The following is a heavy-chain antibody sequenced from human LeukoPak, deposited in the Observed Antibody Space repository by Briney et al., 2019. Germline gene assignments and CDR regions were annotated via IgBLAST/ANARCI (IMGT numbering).Heavy chain of an antibody. CDR1: GGSVTSGNYY. V-gene: IGHV4-61*02. J-gene: IGHJ4*02. D-gene: IGHD3-3*01. CDR2: IYTNGVA. CDR3: ARENAEWLIYY. Sequence: SETLSLTCTVSGGSVTSGNYYWNWIRQPAGKGMEWIGRIYTNGVASYNPSLKSRVTISIDASKNQFSLKLSSVTAADTAVYYCARENAEWLIYYWGQGALVTVSS.